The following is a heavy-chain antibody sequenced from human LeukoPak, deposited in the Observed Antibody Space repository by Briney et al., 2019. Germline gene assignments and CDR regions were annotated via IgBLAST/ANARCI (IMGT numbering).Heavy chain of an antibody. D-gene: IGHD3-10*01. CDR1: GGSFSGYY. V-gene: IGHV4-34*01. J-gene: IGHJ4*02. CDR2: INHSGST. CDR3: AIKRRWFGELIRNYYFDY. Sequence: SETLSLTCAVYGGSFSGYYWSWIRQPPGKGLEWIGEINHSGSTNYNPSLKSRVTISVDTSKNQFSLKLSSVTAADTAVYYCAIKRRWFGELIRNYYFDYWGQGTLVTVSS.